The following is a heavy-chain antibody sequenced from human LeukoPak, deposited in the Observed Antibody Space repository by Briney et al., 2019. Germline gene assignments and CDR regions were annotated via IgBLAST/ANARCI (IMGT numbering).Heavy chain of an antibody. CDR2: IYSGGST. D-gene: IGHD5-12*01. V-gene: IGHV3-53*01. CDR1: GFTFSSNY. CDR3: ARDGPPVDIVATRYYYYYYGMDV. Sequence: PGGSLRLSCVASGFTFSSNYLSWVRQAPGKGLEWVSVIYSGGSTYYADSVKGRFTISRDNSKNTLYLQMNSLRAEDTAVYYCARDGPPVDIVATRYYYYYYGMDVWGQGTTVTVSS. J-gene: IGHJ6*02.